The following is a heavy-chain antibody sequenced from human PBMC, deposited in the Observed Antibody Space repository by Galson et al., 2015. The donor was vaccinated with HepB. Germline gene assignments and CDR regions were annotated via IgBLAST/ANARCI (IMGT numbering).Heavy chain of an antibody. CDR2: ISSSSSTI. CDR3: AREQLGVSDYYYYYGMDV. V-gene: IGHV3-48*01. CDR1: GFTFSSYS. Sequence: SLRLSCAASGFTFSSYSMNWVRQAPGKGLEWVSYISSSSSTIYYADSVKGRFTISRDNAKNSLYLQMNSLRAEDTAVYYCAREQLGVSDYYYYYGMDVWGQGTTVTVSS. J-gene: IGHJ6*02. D-gene: IGHD6-6*01.